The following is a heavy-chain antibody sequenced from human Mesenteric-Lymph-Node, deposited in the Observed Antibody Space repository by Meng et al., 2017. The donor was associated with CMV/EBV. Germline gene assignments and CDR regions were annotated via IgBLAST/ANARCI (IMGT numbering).Heavy chain of an antibody. CDR1: GYTFNTYG. J-gene: IGHJ4*02. D-gene: IGHD1-26*01. Sequence: KASGYTFNTYGFSWVRQAPGQGLEWMGWISAHNGNTDYAQKFQGRVTMTTDTSTSTAYMELRSLRSDDTAVFYCARDLSARYYYFDYWGQGTLVTVSS. CDR2: ISAHNGNT. CDR3: ARDLSARYYYFDY. V-gene: IGHV1-18*01.